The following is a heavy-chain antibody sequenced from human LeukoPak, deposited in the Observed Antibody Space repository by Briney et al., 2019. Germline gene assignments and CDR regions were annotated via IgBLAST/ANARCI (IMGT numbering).Heavy chain of an antibody. V-gene: IGHV1-2*02. CDR2: INPNSGGT. Sequence: ASVKLSCKASGYPYTGYYIHWLRQAPGQGLEWMGWINPNSGGTKYAQKFQGRVTMTRDTSISTVYMELSRLRSDDTAMYYFPRDPGDAYNPGGADFWSQGTLVPVSS. CDR1: GYPYTGYY. CDR3: PRDPGDAYNPGGADF. D-gene: IGHD5-24*01. J-gene: IGHJ4*02.